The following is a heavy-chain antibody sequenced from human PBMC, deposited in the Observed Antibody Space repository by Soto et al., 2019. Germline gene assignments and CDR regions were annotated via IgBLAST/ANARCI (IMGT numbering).Heavy chain of an antibody. CDR2: INHSGST. CDR3: ARGPISSSWPYYYYYGMDV. V-gene: IGHV4-34*01. CDR1: GGSFSGYY. Sequence: PSETLSLTCAVYGGSFSGYYWSWIRQPPGKGLEWIGEINHSGSTNYNPSLKSRVTISVDTSKNQFSLKLSSVTAADTAVYYCARGPISSSWPYYYYYGMDVWGQGTTVTVSS. D-gene: IGHD6-13*01. J-gene: IGHJ6*02.